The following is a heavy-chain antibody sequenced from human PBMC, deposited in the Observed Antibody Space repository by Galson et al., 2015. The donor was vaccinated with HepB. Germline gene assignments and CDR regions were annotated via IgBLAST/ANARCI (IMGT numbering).Heavy chain of an antibody. D-gene: IGHD6-19*01. J-gene: IGHJ6*03. CDR2: INPNIGGT. CDR3: ARGGSGDYYYYYMDV. Sequence: SVKVSCKASGYTFTGYYMHWVRQAPGQGLEWMGWINPNIGGTNYAQKFQGRVTMTRDTSISTAYMELSRLRSDDTAVYYCARGGSGDYYYYYMDVWGKGTTVTVSS. V-gene: IGHV1-2*02. CDR1: GYTFTGYY.